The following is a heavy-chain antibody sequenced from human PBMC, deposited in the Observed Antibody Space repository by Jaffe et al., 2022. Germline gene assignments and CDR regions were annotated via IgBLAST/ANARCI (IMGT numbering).Heavy chain of an antibody. V-gene: IGHV4-61*02. J-gene: IGHJ4*02. CDR3: ARGRGGIAAGWGFDY. CDR2: IYTSGST. Sequence: QVQLQESGPGLVKPSQTLSLTCTVSGGSISSGSYYWSWIRQPAGKGLEWIGRIYTSGSTNYNPSLKSRVTISVDTSKNQFSLKLSSVTAADTAVYYCARGRGGIAAGWGFDYWGQGTLVTVSS. CDR1: GGSISSGSYY. D-gene: IGHD1-26*01.